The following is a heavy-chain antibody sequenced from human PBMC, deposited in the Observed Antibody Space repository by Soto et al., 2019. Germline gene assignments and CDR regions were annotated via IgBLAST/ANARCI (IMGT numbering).Heavy chain of an antibody. CDR2: IDPSGGST. CDR3: FREYGGHECFYL. CDR1: GYTFTTYH. Sequence: QVQLVQSGAEVKKSGASVKVSCEASGYTFTTYHMHWVRQAPGQGLEWMGIIDPSGGSTTYAQKFEGRVTISRDKSTRTVYMELTSLKSEYTAVYYCFREYGGHECFYLWGRGTLVAVSS. D-gene: IGHD3-22*01. V-gene: IGHV1-46*03. J-gene: IGHJ4*02.